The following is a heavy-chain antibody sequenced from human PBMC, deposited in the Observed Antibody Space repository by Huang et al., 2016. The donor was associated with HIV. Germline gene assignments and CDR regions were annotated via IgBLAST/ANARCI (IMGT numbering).Heavy chain of an antibody. CDR1: GFTFSSYW. Sequence: EVQLVESGGGLVQPGGSLRLSCVASGFTFSSYWMRWVRQAPGKGLEWVANIKQDGSEKYYVDSVKGRFTISRDNAKNSLYLQMNSLRAEDTAVYYCARGGTYSGWWQDYWGQGTLVTVSS. J-gene: IGHJ4*02. V-gene: IGHV3-7*01. CDR2: IKQDGSEK. D-gene: IGHD6-19*01. CDR3: ARGGTYSGWWQDY.